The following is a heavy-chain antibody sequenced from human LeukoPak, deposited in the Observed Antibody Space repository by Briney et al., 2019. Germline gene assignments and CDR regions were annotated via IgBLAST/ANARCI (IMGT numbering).Heavy chain of an antibody. V-gene: IGHV1-18*01. Sequence: ASVKVSCKASGYTFTSYGISWVRQAPGQGLEWMGWISAYNGNTNYAQKLQGRVTITRNTSISTAYMELSSLRSEDTAVYYCASGSNYEGWFDPWGQGTLVTVSS. CDR1: GYTFTSYG. CDR3: ASGSNYEGWFDP. J-gene: IGHJ5*02. D-gene: IGHD4-11*01. CDR2: ISAYNGNT.